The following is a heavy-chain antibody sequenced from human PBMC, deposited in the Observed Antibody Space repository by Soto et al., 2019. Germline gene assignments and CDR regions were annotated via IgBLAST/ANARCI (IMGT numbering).Heavy chain of an antibody. V-gene: IGHV1-69*13. CDR3: ARGYCSGGSCYGYYYYGMDV. CDR2: IIPIFGTA. D-gene: IGHD2-15*01. CDR1: GYTFTSYG. Sequence: SVKVSCKASGYTFTSYGISWVRQAPGQGLEWMGGIIPIFGTANYAQKFQGRVTITADESTSTAYMELSSLRSEDTAVYYCARGYCSGGSCYGYYYYGMDVWGQGTTVTVSS. J-gene: IGHJ6*02.